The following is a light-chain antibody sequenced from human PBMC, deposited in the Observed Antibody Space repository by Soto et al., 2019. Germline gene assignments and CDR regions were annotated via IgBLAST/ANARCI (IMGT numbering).Light chain of an antibody. V-gene: IGKV3-15*01. CDR3: QQYNNWPPYT. Sequence: EIVMTQSPATLSVSPGERATLSCRASQSVRSNLAWYQQKPGQAPRLLIYGASTRATGIPARFSGSGSGTEFILSISSLQSEYFAVYYCQQYNNWPPYTFGQGTKLEIK. J-gene: IGKJ2*01. CDR1: QSVRSN. CDR2: GAS.